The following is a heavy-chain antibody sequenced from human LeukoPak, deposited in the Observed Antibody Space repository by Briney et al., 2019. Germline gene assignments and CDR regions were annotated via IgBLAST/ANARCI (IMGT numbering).Heavy chain of an antibody. D-gene: IGHD1-26*01. CDR3: GKVGLGAIRRGVDY. V-gene: IGHV3-23*01. Sequence: GGSLRLSCAASGFTFSNYAMTWVRQAPGKGLEWVSSISGSGGGTYYADSVKGRFTISRDNSKNTLFLQINSLRAEDTAVYYCGKVGLGAIRRGVDYWGQGTLVTVSS. CDR1: GFTFSNYA. J-gene: IGHJ4*02. CDR2: ISGSGGGT.